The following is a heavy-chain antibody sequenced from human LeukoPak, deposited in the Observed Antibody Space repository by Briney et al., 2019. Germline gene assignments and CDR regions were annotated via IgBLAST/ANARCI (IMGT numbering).Heavy chain of an antibody. CDR1: GFTFSSYS. CDR2: ISSSSSYI. J-gene: IGHJ4*02. D-gene: IGHD3-3*01. Sequence: GGSLRLSCAAPGFTFSSYSMNWVRQAPGKGLEWVSSISSSSSYIYYADSVKGRFTISRDNAKNSLYLQMNSLRAGDTAVYYCARDDFWSGYSPIYYFDYWGQGTLVTVSS. CDR3: ARDDFWSGYSPIYYFDY. V-gene: IGHV3-21*01.